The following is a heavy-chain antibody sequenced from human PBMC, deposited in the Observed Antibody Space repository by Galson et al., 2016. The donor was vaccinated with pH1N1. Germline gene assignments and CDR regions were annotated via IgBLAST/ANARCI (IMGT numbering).Heavy chain of an antibody. CDR2: ISTSKGST. CDR1: GYTFTTFG. D-gene: IGHD1-1*01. CDR3: ARDQNWNLDY. V-gene: IGHV1-18*01. Sequence: SCKASGYTFTTFGISWVRQAPGKGLEWLGWISTSKGSTKNAQRLLDRVTMTRDTSTSTVFMELTSLRSDDTAIYYCARDQNWNLDYWGQGTLVTVSS. J-gene: IGHJ4*02.